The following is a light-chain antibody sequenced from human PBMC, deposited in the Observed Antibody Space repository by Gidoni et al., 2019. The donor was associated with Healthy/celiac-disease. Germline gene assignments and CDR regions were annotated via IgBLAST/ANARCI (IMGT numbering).Light chain of an antibody. CDR2: KDS. Sequence: SYELTQPPSVSVSPGQTARLTCSGDALPKQYAYWYQQKPGQAPVLVIDKDSERPSGIPERFSGSSSGTTVTLTISGVQAEDEADYYCQSADSSGTVVFGGGTKLTVL. V-gene: IGLV3-25*03. J-gene: IGLJ2*01. CDR3: QSADSSGTVV. CDR1: ALPKQY.